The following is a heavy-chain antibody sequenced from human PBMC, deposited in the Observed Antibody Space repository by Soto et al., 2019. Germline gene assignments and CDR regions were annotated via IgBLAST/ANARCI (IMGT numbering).Heavy chain of an antibody. CDR1: GFTFISAW. D-gene: IGHD2-15*01. V-gene: IGHV3-15*07. CDR2: IKDKNGGATT. J-gene: IGHJ4*01. Sequence: EVQLVESGGGLVKPGGPLRLSCAASGFTFISAWMNWVRQAPGKGLEWVGRIKDKNGGATTDYAAPVKGRFIISRDDSENTLYLQMDSLTSEDTAIYYCTADNPGHGGGFEFDYWGQGTLVTVSS. CDR3: TADNPGHGGGFEFDY.